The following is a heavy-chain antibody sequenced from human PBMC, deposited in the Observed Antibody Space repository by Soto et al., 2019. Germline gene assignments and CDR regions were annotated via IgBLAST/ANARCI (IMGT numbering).Heavy chain of an antibody. V-gene: IGHV3-11*01. CDR2: ISRTDSSK. CDR1: GFSLSDYD. CDR3: ARDLYGLDV. Sequence: QVPLVESGGGLVQPGGSLRLSCAATGFSLSDYDMTWIRQAPGQGLEWLSSISRTDSSKYYAGSVKGRFTISVDSAKRSVYLQMNSLRADDTAVYYCARDLYGLDVWGQGTTVIVSS. J-gene: IGHJ6*02.